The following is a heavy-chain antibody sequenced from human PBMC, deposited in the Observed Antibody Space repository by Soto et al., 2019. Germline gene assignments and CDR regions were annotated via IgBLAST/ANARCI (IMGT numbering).Heavy chain of an antibody. J-gene: IGHJ4*02. V-gene: IGHV3-66*01. CDR2: IYSAGSA. CDR1: GFTVSTYH. D-gene: IGHD6-13*01. Sequence: EVQLVESGGGLVQPGGSLRLSCAASGFTVSTYHMSWVRQAPGKGLEWVSVIYSAGSADFADSVKVGFTISRDNSKNTLYLQMSSLRAEDTAVYYCARVHSSSYLYFDYWGQGTVVTVSS. CDR3: ARVHSSSYLYFDY.